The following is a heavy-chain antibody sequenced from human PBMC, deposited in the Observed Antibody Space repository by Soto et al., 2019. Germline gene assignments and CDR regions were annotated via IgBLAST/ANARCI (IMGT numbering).Heavy chain of an antibody. J-gene: IGHJ4*02. D-gene: IGHD1-26*01. Sequence: GGSLRLSCAASGFTFSSYAMSWVRQAPGKGLEWVSAISGSGGSTYYADSVKGRFTISRDNSKNTLYLQMNSLRAEDTAVYYCAKTGLQWELSRGADFDYWGQGTRVTVSS. CDR2: ISGSGGST. CDR1: GFTFSSYA. CDR3: AKTGLQWELSRGADFDY. V-gene: IGHV3-23*01.